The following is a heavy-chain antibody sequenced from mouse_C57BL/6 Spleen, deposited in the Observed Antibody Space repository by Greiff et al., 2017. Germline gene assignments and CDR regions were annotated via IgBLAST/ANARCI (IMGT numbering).Heavy chain of an antibody. D-gene: IGHD2-2*01. CDR3: ARNDYGYDGGFAY. CDR1: GYTFTSYW. V-gene: IGHV1-64*01. Sequence: VQLQQPGAELVKPGASVKLSCKASGYTFTSYWMHWVKQRPGQGLEWIGMIHPNSGSTNYNEKFKSKATLTVDKSSSTAYMQLSSLTSEDSAVYYCARNDYGYDGGFAYWGQGTLVTVSA. J-gene: IGHJ3*01. CDR2: IHPNSGST.